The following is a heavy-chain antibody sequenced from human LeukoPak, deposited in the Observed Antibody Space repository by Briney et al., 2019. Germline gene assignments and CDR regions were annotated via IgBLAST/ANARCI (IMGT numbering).Heavy chain of an antibody. V-gene: IGHV3-48*04. CDR2: ISSSSTTI. D-gene: IGHD3-22*01. Sequence: PGGSLRLSCAASGFTFSSYSMNWVRQAPGKGLEWVSYISSSSTTIYYADSVKGRFTISRDNAKNSLYLQMNRLRAEDTAVYYCAMYYYDSSGYAQGWGQGTLVTVSS. J-gene: IGHJ4*02. CDR1: GFTFSSYS. CDR3: AMYYYDSSGYAQG.